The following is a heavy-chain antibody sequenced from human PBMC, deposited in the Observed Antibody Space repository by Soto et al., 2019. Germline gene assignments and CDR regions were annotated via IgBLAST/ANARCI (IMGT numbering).Heavy chain of an antibody. D-gene: IGHD3-16*01. J-gene: IGHJ5*01. CDR1: SGSSSSSNW. V-gene: IGHV4-4*02. CDR2: IYHSRST. CDR3: ARHFPNWGFDS. Sequence: SETLSLTCAVSSGSSSSSNWSCFVRPPAGKGQERSGEIYHSRSTNYNPSLKSRVTISVDKSKNQFSLKLSSVTAVYTAVYYGARHFPNWGFDSWGQGTLVTVSS.